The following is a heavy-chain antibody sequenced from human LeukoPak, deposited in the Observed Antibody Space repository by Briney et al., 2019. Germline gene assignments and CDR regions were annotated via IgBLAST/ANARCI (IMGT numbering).Heavy chain of an antibody. CDR1: GFTFSSYA. D-gene: IGHD6-19*01. J-gene: IGHJ5*02. V-gene: IGHV3-30-3*01. CDR2: ISYDGSNK. Sequence: GGSLRLSCAASGFTFSSYAMHWVRQAPGKGLEWVAVISYDGSNKYYADSVKGRFTISRDNSKNTLYLQMNSLGTEDTAVYYCARGGGSGWYQDWFDPWGQGTLVTVSS. CDR3: ARGGGSGWYQDWFDP.